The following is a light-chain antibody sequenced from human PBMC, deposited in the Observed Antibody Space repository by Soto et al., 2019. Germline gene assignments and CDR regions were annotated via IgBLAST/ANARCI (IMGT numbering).Light chain of an antibody. J-gene: IGKJ2*01. CDR1: QSVSSY. Sequence: EIVLTQSPATLSLSPGERATLSCRASQSVSSYLAWYQQKPGQAPRLLIYDASNGATGIPARFSGSGSGTDFTLTISSLEPEDFAVYYCQHRSNWYTFGQGTKLEIK. V-gene: IGKV3-11*01. CDR2: DAS. CDR3: QHRSNWYT.